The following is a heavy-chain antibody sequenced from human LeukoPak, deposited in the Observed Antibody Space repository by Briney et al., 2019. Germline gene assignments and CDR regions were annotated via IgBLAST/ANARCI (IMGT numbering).Heavy chain of an antibody. V-gene: IGHV4-39*07. J-gene: IGHJ4*02. D-gene: IGHD3-22*01. CDR1: GGSISSSSYY. CDR3: ASYYDSSGLYYFDY. Sequence: SETLSLTCTVSGGSISSSSYYWGWIRRPPGKGLEWIGSIYYSGSTYYNPSLKSRVTISVDTSKNQFSLKLSSVTAADTAVYYCASYYDSSGLYYFDYWGQGTLVTVSS. CDR2: IYYSGST.